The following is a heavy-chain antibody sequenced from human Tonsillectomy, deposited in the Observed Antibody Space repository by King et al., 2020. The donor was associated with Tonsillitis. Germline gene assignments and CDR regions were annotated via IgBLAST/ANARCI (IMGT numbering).Heavy chain of an antibody. J-gene: IGHJ5*02. CDR2: IYSGGNT. CDR3: ARADWFDP. V-gene: IGHV3-53*01. Sequence: VQLVESGGGLIQPGGSLRLSCAASGFTVRNNYMSWVRQAPGKGLEWVSIIYSGGNTYYADSVKGRFTISRDKTKNMVYLQMKSLRAEDTAVYYCARADWFDPWGQGTLVTVSS. CDR1: GFTVRNNY.